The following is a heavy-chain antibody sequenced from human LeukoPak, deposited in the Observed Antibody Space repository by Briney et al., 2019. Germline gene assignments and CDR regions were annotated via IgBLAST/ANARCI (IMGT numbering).Heavy chain of an antibody. V-gene: IGHV3-11*04. CDR3: ARARYDSSVWHYYYYYMDV. D-gene: IGHD3-22*01. J-gene: IGHJ6*03. CDR1: GFTFTDTY. Sequence: GGSLRLSCAVSGFTFTDTYMTWIRQAPGKGLESLSYISPSGTDISYADSVKGRFTISRDNAKNSLYLQMNSLRAEDTAVYYCARARYDSSVWHYYYYYMDVWGKGTMVTISS. CDR2: ISPSGTDI.